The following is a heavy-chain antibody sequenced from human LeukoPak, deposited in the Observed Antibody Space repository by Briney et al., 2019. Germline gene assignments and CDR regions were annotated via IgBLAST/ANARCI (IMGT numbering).Heavy chain of an antibody. J-gene: IGHJ5*02. D-gene: IGHD3-9*01. CDR1: GGSSSGYY. Sequence: PSETLSLTCAVYGGSSSGYYWSWIRQPPGKGLEWIGEINHSGSTNYNPSLKSRFTISVDTSKNQFSLKLTSVTAADTAVYYCARGLTTGYTGYYRERWFDPWGQGTLVTVSS. V-gene: IGHV4-34*01. CDR2: INHSGST. CDR3: ARGLTTGYTGYYRERWFDP.